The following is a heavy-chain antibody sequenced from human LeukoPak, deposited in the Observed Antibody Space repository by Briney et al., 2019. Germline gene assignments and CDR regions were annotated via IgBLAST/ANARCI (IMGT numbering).Heavy chain of an antibody. J-gene: IGHJ1*01. Sequence: GGSLRLTCAASGFTFSSYGMHWVRQAPGKGLEWVAFIRYDGSNKYYADSVKGRFTFSRDNSKNTLYMQMNSLRAEDTAVYYCAKDLYGGNPGYFQYWGQGTLVTVSS. D-gene: IGHD4-23*01. CDR3: AKDLYGGNPGYFQY. CDR1: GFTFSSYG. V-gene: IGHV3-30*02. CDR2: IRYDGSNK.